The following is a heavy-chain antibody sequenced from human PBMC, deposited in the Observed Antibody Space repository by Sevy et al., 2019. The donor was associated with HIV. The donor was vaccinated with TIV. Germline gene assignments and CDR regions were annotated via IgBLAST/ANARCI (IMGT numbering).Heavy chain of an antibody. CDR1: GYTFTSYD. CDR2: MNPNSGNT. CDR3: AREVVTATNRFDP. D-gene: IGHD2-21*02. Sequence: ASVKVSCKASGYTFTSYDINWVRQATGQGLEWMGWMNPNSGNTGYAQKFQGRVTMTRNTSISTAYMELSSLRSEDTAVYYCAREVVTATNRFDPWGQGTLVTVSS. J-gene: IGHJ5*02. V-gene: IGHV1-8*01.